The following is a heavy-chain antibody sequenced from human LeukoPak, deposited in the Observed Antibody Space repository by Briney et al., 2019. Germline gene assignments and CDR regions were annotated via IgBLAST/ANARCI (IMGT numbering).Heavy chain of an antibody. Sequence: SETLSLTCTVSGGSISSDNYYWTWIRQPAGKGLEWIGRIYTSGSTNYNPSLKSRVTISVDTSKNQFSLNLGSVTAADTALYYCARNRGSSSRNAFDIWGQGTMVTVSS. V-gene: IGHV4-61*02. CDR3: ARNRGSSSRNAFDI. D-gene: IGHD6-6*01. CDR1: GGSISSDNYY. J-gene: IGHJ3*02. CDR2: IYTSGST.